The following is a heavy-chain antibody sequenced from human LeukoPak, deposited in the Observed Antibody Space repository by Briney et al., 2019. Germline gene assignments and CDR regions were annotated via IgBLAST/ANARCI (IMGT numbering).Heavy chain of an antibody. D-gene: IGHD6-13*01. CDR1: GFTFSSYW. Sequence: GGSLRLSCAASGFTFSSYWMSWVRQAPGKGLEWVANIKQDGSEKYYADSVKGRFTISRDNSKNTLYLQMNSLRAEDTAVYYCAKDIAAAGYYFDYWGQGTLVTVSS. J-gene: IGHJ4*02. CDR3: AKDIAAAGYYFDY. V-gene: IGHV3-7*01. CDR2: IKQDGSEK.